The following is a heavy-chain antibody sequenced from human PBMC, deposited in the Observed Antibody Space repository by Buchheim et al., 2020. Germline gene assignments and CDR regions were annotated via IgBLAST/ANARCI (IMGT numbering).Heavy chain of an antibody. D-gene: IGHD4-11*01. Sequence: EVQLLESGGGLVQPGGSLRLSCAASGFTFDDYSMSWVRQAPGKGLEWVSGTTFSGGITDYADSVKGRFTISRDNFRNTLFLQMNSLRAEDTAVYYCAKEYYSNYYYYMDVWGKGTT. J-gene: IGHJ6*03. V-gene: IGHV3-23*01. CDR2: TTFSGGIT. CDR3: AKEYYSNYYYYMDV. CDR1: GFTFDDYS.